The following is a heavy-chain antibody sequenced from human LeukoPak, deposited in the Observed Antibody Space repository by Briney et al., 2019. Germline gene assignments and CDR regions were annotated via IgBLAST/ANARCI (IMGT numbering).Heavy chain of an antibody. D-gene: IGHD2-2*01. CDR2: ISSSTGNT. CDR1: GFTFTDEY. V-gene: IGHV1-18*01. CDR3: VRLPLGYCSSTSCLD. Sequence: GASVKVSCKSSGFTFTDEYIHWVRQAPGQGLEWMRWISSSTGNTKYAQKLQDRVTMTTGTSTSTAYLYLRNLRSDDTAVYYCVRLPLGYCSSTSCLDWGQGTLVTVSS. J-gene: IGHJ4*02.